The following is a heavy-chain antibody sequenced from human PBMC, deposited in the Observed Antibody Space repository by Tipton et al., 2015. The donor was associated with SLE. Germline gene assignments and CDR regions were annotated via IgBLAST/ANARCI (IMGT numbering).Heavy chain of an antibody. CDR3: ARVGSSEEDY. J-gene: IGHJ4*02. Sequence: TLSLTCTVSGGSISSSSYYWGWIRQPPGKGLEWIGSIYYSGSAYYNPSLKSRVTISVDTSKNQFSLKLSSVTAADTAVYYCARVGSSEEDYWGQGTLVTVSS. CDR2: IYYSGSA. CDR1: GGSISSSSYY. V-gene: IGHV4-39*07. D-gene: IGHD6-19*01.